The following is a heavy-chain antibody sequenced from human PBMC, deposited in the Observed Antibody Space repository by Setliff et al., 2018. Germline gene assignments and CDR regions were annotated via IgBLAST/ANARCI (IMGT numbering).Heavy chain of an antibody. CDR2: ISSSGSTI. D-gene: IGHD3-3*01. CDR1: GGSISSSSYY. Sequence: KPSETLSLTCTVSGGSISSSSYYWGWIRQAPGKGLEWVSYISSSGSTIYYADSVKGRFTISRDNSKNTLYLQMNSLRAEDTAVYYCAKVNNRFWSGYYPYYYGMDVWGQGTTVTVSS. V-gene: IGHV3-11*01. J-gene: IGHJ6*02. CDR3: AKVNNRFWSGYYPYYYGMDV.